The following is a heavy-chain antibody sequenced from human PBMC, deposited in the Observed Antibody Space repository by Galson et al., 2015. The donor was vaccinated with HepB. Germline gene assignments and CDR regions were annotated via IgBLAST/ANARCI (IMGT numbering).Heavy chain of an antibody. CDR3: AREGVGYTNYVLYYYYMDV. Sequence: ETLSLTCTASGDSVSNYYWSWARPPAGRGLEWIGRIFPGGNTNYNPSLEGRVTMSVDTSKNQLSLKLTSVTAADTAVYYCAREGVGYTNYVLYYYYMDVWGKGTTVTVSS. D-gene: IGHD4-11*01. CDR1: GDSVSNYY. CDR2: IFPGGNT. J-gene: IGHJ6*03. V-gene: IGHV4-4*07.